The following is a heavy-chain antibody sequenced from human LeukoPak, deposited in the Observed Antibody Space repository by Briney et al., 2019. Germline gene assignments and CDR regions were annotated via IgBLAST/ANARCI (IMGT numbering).Heavy chain of an antibody. CDR3: ARDVAVAGSDY. Sequence: GGSLRLSCAASGFTFSSYSMNWVRQAPGKGLEWVSSISSSSSHIYYADSVKGRFTISRDNAKNSLYLQMNSLRAEDTAVYYCARDVAVAGSDYWGQGTLVTVSS. D-gene: IGHD6-19*01. CDR2: ISSSSSHI. J-gene: IGHJ4*02. V-gene: IGHV3-21*01. CDR1: GFTFSSYS.